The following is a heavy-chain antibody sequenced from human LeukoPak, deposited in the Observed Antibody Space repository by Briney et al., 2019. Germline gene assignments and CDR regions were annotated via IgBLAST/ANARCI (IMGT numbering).Heavy chain of an antibody. Sequence: PGGSLRLSCAASGFTFRDTGMHWVRQAPGKWLEWVAIIWYDGSEQYYADSVKGRFTISRDNSKNTLFLQLSSLRADDSAMYYCAKDWGTSGDRSSYGFLDHWGQGTLVTVSS. CDR3: AKDWGTSGDRSSYGFLDH. V-gene: IGHV3-33*06. J-gene: IGHJ4*02. CDR2: IWYDGSEQ. CDR1: GFTFRDTG. D-gene: IGHD2-2*01.